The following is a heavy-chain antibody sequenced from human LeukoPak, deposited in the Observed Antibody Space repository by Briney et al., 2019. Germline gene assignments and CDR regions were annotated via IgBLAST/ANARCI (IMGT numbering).Heavy chain of an antibody. CDR1: GFTVSSNY. Sequence: PGGSLRLSCEASGFTVSSNYMSWVRQAPGKGLEWVSVIYSGGSTYYADSVKGRFTISRDNSKNTLYLQMDSLRAEDTAVYYCARPPLVYNYWGQGTLVTVSS. D-gene: IGHD5/OR15-5a*01. CDR2: IYSGGST. CDR3: ARPPLVYNY. J-gene: IGHJ4*02. V-gene: IGHV3-66*04.